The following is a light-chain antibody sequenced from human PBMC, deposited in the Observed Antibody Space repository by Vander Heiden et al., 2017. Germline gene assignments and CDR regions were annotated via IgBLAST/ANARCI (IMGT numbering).Light chain of an antibody. CDR3: QQLNTYPPT. J-gene: IGKJ4*01. V-gene: IGKV1-9*01. CDR2: AAS. Sequence: DIQFTQSPSFLSASVGDRVTITCRASQGISSYLAWYQQKPGKAPKLLIYAASTLQSGVPSRFSGSGSGTEFTLTISSLQPEDFATYYCQQLNTYPPTFGGGTKVEFE. CDR1: QGISSY.